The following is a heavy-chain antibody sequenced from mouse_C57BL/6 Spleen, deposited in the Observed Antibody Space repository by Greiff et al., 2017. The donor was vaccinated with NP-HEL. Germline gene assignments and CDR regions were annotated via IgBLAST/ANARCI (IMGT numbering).Heavy chain of an antibody. Sequence: EVQLQQSGPELVKPGASVKISCKASGYTFTDYYMNWVKQSHGKSLEWIGDINPNNGGTSYNQKFKGKATLTVDKSSSTAYMELRSLTSEDSAVYYCARRVERMDYWGQGTSVTVSS. CDR1: GYTFTDYY. CDR3: ARRVERMDY. J-gene: IGHJ4*01. V-gene: IGHV1-26*01. CDR2: INPNNGGT. D-gene: IGHD1-1*01.